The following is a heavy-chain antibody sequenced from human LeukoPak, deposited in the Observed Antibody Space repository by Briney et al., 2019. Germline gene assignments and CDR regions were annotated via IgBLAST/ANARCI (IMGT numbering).Heavy chain of an antibody. V-gene: IGHV3-13*01. CDR2: VGIAADT. CDR1: GFTFSDHA. D-gene: IGHD6-19*01. J-gene: IGHJ4*02. Sequence: GGSLRLSCAASGFTFSDHAMHWVRQATGKGLEWVSAVGIAADTFYPGSVKGRFTISRDNAKNSLYLQMDSLRVEDTAFYYCAKDNRRHYTSGPNPDSLHWGQGALVTVSS. CDR3: AKDNRRHYTSGPNPDSLH.